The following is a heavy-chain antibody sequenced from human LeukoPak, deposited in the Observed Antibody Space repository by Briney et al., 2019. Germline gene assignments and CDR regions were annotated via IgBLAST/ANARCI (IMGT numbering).Heavy chain of an antibody. D-gene: IGHD5-18*01. CDR1: GGSFSGYY. CDR2: INHSGST. CDR3: ASHPGYSYQKYYFDY. Sequence: SETLSLTCAVYGGSFSGYYWSWIRQPPGKGLEWIGEINHSGSTNYNPSLKSRVTISVDTSKNQFSLKLSSVTAADTAVYYCASHPGYSYQKYYFDYWGQGTLVTVSS. J-gene: IGHJ4*02. V-gene: IGHV4-34*01.